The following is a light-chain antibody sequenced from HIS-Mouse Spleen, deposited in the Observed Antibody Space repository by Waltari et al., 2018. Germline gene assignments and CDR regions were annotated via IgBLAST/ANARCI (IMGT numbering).Light chain of an antibody. Sequence: QSALTQPASVSGSPGQSITLSCTGTSSAVGSYTLVSWYQQHPGKAPKLMIYEGSKRPSGVSNRFSGSKSGNTASLTISGLQAEDEADYYCCSYAGSSTVVFGGGTKLTVL. V-gene: IGLV2-23*01. J-gene: IGLJ2*01. CDR2: EGS. CDR1: SSAVGSYTL. CDR3: CSYAGSSTVV.